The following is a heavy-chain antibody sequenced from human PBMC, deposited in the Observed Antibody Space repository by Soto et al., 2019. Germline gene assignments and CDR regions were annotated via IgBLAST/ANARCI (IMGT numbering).Heavy chain of an antibody. J-gene: IGHJ4*02. CDR1: GYTFTSYA. Sequence: QVQLVQSGAEVKKPGASVKVSGKASGYTFTSYAMHWVRQAPGQRLEWMGWINAGNGNTKYSQKFQGRVTITRDTSASTAYMELSSLRSEDTAVYYCSGGKSYFDWKIWGQGTLVTVSS. CDR2: INAGNGNT. D-gene: IGHD3-9*01. V-gene: IGHV1-3*01. CDR3: SGGKSYFDWKI.